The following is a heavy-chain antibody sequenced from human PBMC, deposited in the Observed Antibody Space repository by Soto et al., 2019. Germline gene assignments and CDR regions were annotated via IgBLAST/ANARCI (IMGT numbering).Heavy chain of an antibody. V-gene: IGHV3-23*01. Sequence: EVQLLESGGGLVQPGGSLRLSCAASGFTTSSYAMSWVRQAPGKGLEWVSAISGSGGSTYYADSVKGRFTISRDNSKNTLYLQMKSLRAEDTAVYYCAKYLSPLYYYYGMDVWGQGTTVTVSS. J-gene: IGHJ6*02. CDR1: GFTTSSYA. CDR2: ISGSGGST. CDR3: AKYLSPLYYYYGMDV.